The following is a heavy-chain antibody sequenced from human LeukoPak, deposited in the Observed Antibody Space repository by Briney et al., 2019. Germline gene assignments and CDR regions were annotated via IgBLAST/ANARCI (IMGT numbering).Heavy chain of an antibody. Sequence: GASVKVSCKASGYTFTGYYMHWVRQAPGQGLEWMGWINPNSGGTNYAQKFQGRVTMTRDTSISTAYMELSRLRSDDTAVYYCARAYPYYGSGSESPWGQGTLVTVSS. CDR3: ARAYPYYGSGSESP. V-gene: IGHV1-2*02. CDR1: GYTFTGYY. D-gene: IGHD3-10*01. CDR2: INPNSGGT. J-gene: IGHJ5*02.